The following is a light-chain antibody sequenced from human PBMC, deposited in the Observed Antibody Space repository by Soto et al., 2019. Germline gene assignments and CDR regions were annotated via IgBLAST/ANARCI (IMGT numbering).Light chain of an antibody. CDR2: KAS. CDR3: QQYDRFPDT. Sequence: DIQMTQSPSTLSASVGDTVTITCRASQSLSYWLAWYQQKPGQAPKLLIHKASTLESGVPSRFSGSGSGTEFTLTISSLHPDYFATFYCQQYDRFPDTFGQGTKLEIK. J-gene: IGKJ2*01. CDR1: QSLSYW. V-gene: IGKV1-5*03.